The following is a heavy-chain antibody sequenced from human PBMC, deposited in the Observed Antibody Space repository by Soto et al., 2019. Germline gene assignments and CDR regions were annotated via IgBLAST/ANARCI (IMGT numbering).Heavy chain of an antibody. V-gene: IGHV3-21*01. CDR1: GFTFSSYS. D-gene: IGHD6-13*01. CDR3: ARDLYSSTARYFDY. Sequence: PGGSLRLSCAASGFTFSSYSMNWVRQAPGKGLEWVSSISSSSSYIYYADSVKGRFTISRDNAKNSLYLQMNSMRAEDTAVYYCARDLYSSTARYFDYWGQETLVTVSS. CDR2: ISSSSSYI. J-gene: IGHJ4*02.